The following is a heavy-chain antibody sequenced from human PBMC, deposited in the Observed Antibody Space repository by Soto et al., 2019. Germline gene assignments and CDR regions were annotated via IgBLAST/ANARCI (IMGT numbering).Heavy chain of an antibody. J-gene: IGHJ6*02. CDR2: INPNSGGT. V-gene: IGHV1-2*02. CDR3: ARDWGITIFGVVIRTSYGMDV. CDR1: GYTFTGYY. D-gene: IGHD3-3*01. Sequence: ASVKVSCKASGYTFTGYYMHWVRQAPGQGLGWMGWINPNSGGTNYAQKFQGRVTMTRDTPISTAYMELSRLRSDDTAVYYCARDWGITIFGVVIRTSYGMDVWGQGTTVTVSS.